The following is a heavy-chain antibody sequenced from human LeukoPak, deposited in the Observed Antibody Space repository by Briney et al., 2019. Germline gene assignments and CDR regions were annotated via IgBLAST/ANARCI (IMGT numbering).Heavy chain of an antibody. Sequence: GGSLRLSCAASGFTFSSYGMRWVRQAPGKGLEWVATISGSAYNSYYADSVKGRFTISRDNSANTLYLQMNSLRAEDTALYYCAKHSGSYFIYYVDSWGQGTLVTVSS. V-gene: IGHV3-23*01. D-gene: IGHD1-26*01. CDR2: ISGSAYNS. J-gene: IGHJ4*02. CDR3: AKHSGSYFIYYVDS. CDR1: GFTFSSYG.